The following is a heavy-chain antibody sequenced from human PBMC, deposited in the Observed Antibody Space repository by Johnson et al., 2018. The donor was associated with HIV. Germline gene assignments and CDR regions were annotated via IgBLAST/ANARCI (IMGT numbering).Heavy chain of an antibody. J-gene: IGHJ3*02. CDR1: GFTFSSYG. V-gene: IGHV3-30*02. D-gene: IGHD5-12*01. CDR2: IRYDGSNK. Sequence: VQLVESGGGVVQPGGSLRLSCAASGFTFSSYGMHWVRQAPGNGLAWVAFIRYDGSNKEYADPVKGRFTISRDNSKNTLYLQRNCLRAEDTAVYYGARVWIGDAFEIWGQGTMVTVSS. CDR3: ARVWIGDAFEI.